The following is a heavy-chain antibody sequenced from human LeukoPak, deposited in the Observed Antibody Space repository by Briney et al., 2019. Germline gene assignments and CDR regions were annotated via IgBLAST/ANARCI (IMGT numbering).Heavy chain of an antibody. Sequence: PSETLSLTCAVYGESFSGYYWSWIRQAPGKGLEGIGEINHSGSTNYNPSLKSRVTISVDTSKNQFSLKLSSVTAADTAVYYCARGGGSDWYVDYWGQGTLVTVSS. V-gene: IGHV4-34*01. CDR3: ARGGGSDWYVDY. CDR1: GESFSGYY. J-gene: IGHJ4*02. D-gene: IGHD6-19*01. CDR2: INHSGST.